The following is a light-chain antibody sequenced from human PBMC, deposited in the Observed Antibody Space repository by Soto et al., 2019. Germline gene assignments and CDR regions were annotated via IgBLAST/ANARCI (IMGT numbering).Light chain of an antibody. J-gene: IGKJ1*01. CDR3: QHYGSSPET. CDR2: GAS. V-gene: IGKV3-20*01. Sequence: EMGLRQSPGTRSLSPGERATLSCSASQSVSSRSLAWYQQKPGQAPRLLIYGASSRATGIPDRFSGSGSGTDFTLTISRLEPEDFAVYYCQHYGSSPETFGQGTKVDIK. CDR1: QSVSSRS.